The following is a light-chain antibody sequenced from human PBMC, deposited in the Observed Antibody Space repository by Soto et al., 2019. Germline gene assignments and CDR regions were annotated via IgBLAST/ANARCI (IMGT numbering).Light chain of an antibody. CDR1: NFGRKT. CDR3: QVWHSSSDHLA. V-gene: IGLV3-21*02. Sequence: SYVLTQPPSVSVAPGQTARITCGGANFGRKTVHWYQQKAGQAPRLVVSDNSDRPSGIPERFSGSNSEDTATLTISRVEAGDEADYYCQVWHSSSDHLAFGGGTKVTVL. J-gene: IGLJ3*02. CDR2: DNS.